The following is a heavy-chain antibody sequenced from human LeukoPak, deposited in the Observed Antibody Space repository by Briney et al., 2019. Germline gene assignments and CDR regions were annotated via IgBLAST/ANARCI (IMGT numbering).Heavy chain of an antibody. CDR2: IRYDGSNE. J-gene: IGHJ4*02. D-gene: IGHD3-3*01. CDR3: TKSFWSGYTYYFDY. Sequence: GGSLRLSCAASGFTFSDYGMHWVRQAPGKGLEWVAFIRYDGSNEYYVDSVKGRFTVSRDNSKNTLYLQMNSLRAEDTAVYYCTKSFWSGYTYYFDYWGQGTLVIVSS. V-gene: IGHV3-30*02. CDR1: GFTFSDYG.